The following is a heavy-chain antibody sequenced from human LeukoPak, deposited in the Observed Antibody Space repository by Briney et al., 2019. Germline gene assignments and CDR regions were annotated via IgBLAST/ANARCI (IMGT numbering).Heavy chain of an antibody. CDR1: GGTFSSCA. D-gene: IGHD2-15*01. Sequence: SVKVSCKASGGTFSSCAISWVRQAPGQGLEWMGGIIPIFGTANYAQKFQGRVTITTDESTSTAYMELSSLRSEDTAVYYCAIRYCSGGSCYSMMDYYYYMDVWGKGTTVTVSS. J-gene: IGHJ6*03. CDR3: AIRYCSGGSCYSMMDYYYYMDV. CDR2: IIPIFGTA. V-gene: IGHV1-69*05.